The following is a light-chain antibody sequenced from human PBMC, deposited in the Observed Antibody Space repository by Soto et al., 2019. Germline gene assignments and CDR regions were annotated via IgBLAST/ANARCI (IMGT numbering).Light chain of an antibody. CDR2: EVS. CDR1: SSDDGGYNY. J-gene: IGLJ2*01. CDR3: SSYAGSNNWVV. V-gene: IGLV2-8*01. Sequence: QSARAQPPSASGSPGQSVTMSCTGTSSDDGGYNYVSWYQQHPGKAPKLMIYEVSKRPSGVPDRFSGSKSGNTASLTVSGLQAEDEADYYCSSYAGSNNWVVFGGGTKVTVL.